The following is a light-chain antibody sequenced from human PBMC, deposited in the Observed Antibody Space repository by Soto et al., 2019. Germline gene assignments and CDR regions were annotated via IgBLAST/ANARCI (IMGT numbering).Light chain of an antibody. Sequence: QSVLTQSSSVSASLGSSVKLTCTLSSGHSSYIIAWHQQQPGKAPRYLMKLEGSGSYNKGSGVPDRFSGSSSGADRYLTISNLQFEEEADYYCETWDSNTHTVFGGGTKLTVL. CDR1: SGHSSYI. CDR2: LEGSGSY. CDR3: ETWDSNTHTV. V-gene: IGLV4-60*02. J-gene: IGLJ3*02.